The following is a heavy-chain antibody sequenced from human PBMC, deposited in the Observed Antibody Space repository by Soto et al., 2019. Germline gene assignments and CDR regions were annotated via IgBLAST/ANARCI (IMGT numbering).Heavy chain of an antibody. V-gene: IGHV1-46*01. CDR1: GYTFTSYY. D-gene: IGHD2-15*01. Sequence: ASVKVSCKASGYTFTSYYMHWVRQAPGQGLEWMGKINPSGGSTSYAQKFQGRVTMTRDTSTSTVYMELSSLRSEDTAVFYCARENCSGGSCYFWLDYWGQGTLVTVSS. CDR2: INPSGGST. J-gene: IGHJ4*02. CDR3: ARENCSGGSCYFWLDY.